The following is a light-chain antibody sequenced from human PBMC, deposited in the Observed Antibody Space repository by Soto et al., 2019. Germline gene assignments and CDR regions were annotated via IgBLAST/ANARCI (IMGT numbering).Light chain of an antibody. CDR1: QSVSSSY. J-gene: IGKJ1*01. Sequence: EIVLTQSPGTLSLSPGERATLSCRASQSVSSSYLAWYQQKPGQAPRLLIYGASSRATGIPDRFSGSGSGTDFTLTISRLGPEDFAVYYCQQYGRSPTWTFGQGTKVDIK. V-gene: IGKV3-20*01. CDR3: QQYGRSPTWT. CDR2: GAS.